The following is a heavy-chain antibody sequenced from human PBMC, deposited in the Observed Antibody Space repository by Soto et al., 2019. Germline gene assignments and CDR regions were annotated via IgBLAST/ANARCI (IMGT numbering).Heavy chain of an antibody. Sequence: GGSLRLSCAASGFTFRSYWMYWVRQAPGKGLVWVSRISDDEESISYADSVKGRFTISRDNAKNTLYLQMNRLTAEDTAVYYGERGSRYSNYWGQGT. V-gene: IGHV3-74*01. D-gene: IGHD3-9*01. CDR1: GFTFRSYW. CDR3: ERGSRYSNY. J-gene: IGHJ4*02. CDR2: ISDDEESI.